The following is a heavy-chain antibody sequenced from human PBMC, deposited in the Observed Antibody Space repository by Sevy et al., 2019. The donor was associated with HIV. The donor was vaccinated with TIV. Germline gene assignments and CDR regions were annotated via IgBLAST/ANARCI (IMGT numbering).Heavy chain of an antibody. V-gene: IGHV3-23*01. J-gene: IGHJ5*02. Sequence: GGYLRLSCAASGFTFSLYAMTWVRQAPGKGLEWVSTITISGGNTYYADSVKGRFTISRDNSKNTLYLQMNSLRAEGTAIYFCAKDHDNNWFDPWGQGTLVTVSS. D-gene: IGHD3-22*01. CDR1: GFTFSLYA. CDR2: ITISGGNT. CDR3: AKDHDNNWFDP.